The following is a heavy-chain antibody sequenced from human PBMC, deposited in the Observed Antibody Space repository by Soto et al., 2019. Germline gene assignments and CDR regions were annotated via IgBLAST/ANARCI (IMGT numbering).Heavy chain of an antibody. CDR1: GYTFTSYT. V-gene: IGHV1-3*01. D-gene: IGHD2-21*02. CDR2: INPDNGNT. CDR3: ARVVVTDDLDP. Sequence: GASVKVSCKASGYTFTSYTMNWVRQAPGQRLEWMGWINPDNGNTKSSQKLQDRVTITRDTSTSTAYMDLSSLRSDNTAVYYCARVVVTDDLDPWGQGTLVTVSS. J-gene: IGHJ5*02.